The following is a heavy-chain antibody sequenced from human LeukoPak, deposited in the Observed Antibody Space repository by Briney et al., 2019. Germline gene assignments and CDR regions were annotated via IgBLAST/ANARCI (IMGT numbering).Heavy chain of an antibody. CDR1: GFTVSSYA. CDR3: AKDLTGYSSGWYIE. V-gene: IGHV3-23*01. Sequence: GGSLRLSCAASGFTVSSYAMSWVRQAPGKGLEWVSAISGSGGSTYYADSVKGRFTISRDNSKNTLYLQMNSLRAEDTAVYYCAKDLTGYSSGWYIEWGQGTLVTVSS. CDR2: ISGSGGST. D-gene: IGHD6-19*01. J-gene: IGHJ4*02.